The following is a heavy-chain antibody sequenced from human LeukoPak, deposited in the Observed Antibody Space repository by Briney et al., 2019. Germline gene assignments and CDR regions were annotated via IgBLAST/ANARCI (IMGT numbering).Heavy chain of an antibody. CDR2: IYYSGST. D-gene: IGHD2-8*01. V-gene: IGHV4-59*11. CDR1: GVSISSHY. J-gene: IGHJ4*02. CDR3: ARRPYCTNGVCYGSLSY. Sequence: PSETLSLTCTVSGVSISSHYWSWIRQPPGKGLEWIGYIYYSGSTNYNPSLKSRVTISVDTSKNQFSLKLSSVTAADTAVYYCARRPYCTNGVCYGSLSYWGQGTLVTVSS.